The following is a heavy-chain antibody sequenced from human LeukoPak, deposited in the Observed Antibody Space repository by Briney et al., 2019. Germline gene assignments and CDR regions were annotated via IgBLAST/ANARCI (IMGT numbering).Heavy chain of an antibody. J-gene: IGHJ4*02. Sequence: GGSLRLSCAASGFTFYTYWMSWVRQAPGKGLEWVATIKLDGSEKYYVDSVKGRFTISRDNAKNSLFLQMNSLRAEDAAVYYCARASWGFDYWGQGTLVTVSS. D-gene: IGHD2-2*01. CDR3: ARASWGFDY. CDR2: IKLDGSEK. CDR1: GFTFYTYW. V-gene: IGHV3-7*01.